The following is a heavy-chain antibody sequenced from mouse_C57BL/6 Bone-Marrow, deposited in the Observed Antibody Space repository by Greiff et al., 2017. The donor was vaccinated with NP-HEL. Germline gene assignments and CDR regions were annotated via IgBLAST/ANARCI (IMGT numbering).Heavy chain of an antibody. CDR2: ISNGGGST. CDR3: ARRGYGRGYAMDY. V-gene: IGHV5-12*01. J-gene: IGHJ4*01. D-gene: IGHD1-1*01. Sequence: EVKLQESGGGLVQPGGSLKLSCAASGFTFSDYYMYWVRQTPEKRLEWVAYISNGGGSTYYPDTVKGRFTISRDNAKNTLYLQMSRLKSEDTAMYYCARRGYGRGYAMDYWGQGTSVTVSS. CDR1: GFTFSDYY.